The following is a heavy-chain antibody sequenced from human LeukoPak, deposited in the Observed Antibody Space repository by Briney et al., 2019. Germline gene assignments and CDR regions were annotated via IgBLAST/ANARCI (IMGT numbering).Heavy chain of an antibody. V-gene: IGHV4-34*01. Sequence: PSETLSLTCAVYGGSFSGYYWSWIRQPPGKGLEWIGEINHSGSTNYNPSLKSRVTISVDTSKNQFSLKLSSVTAADTAVYYCARGTTSYYDSSGYYLTRSYRRSYYFDYWGQGTLVTVSS. J-gene: IGHJ4*02. D-gene: IGHD3-22*01. CDR1: GGSFSGYY. CDR2: INHSGST. CDR3: ARGTTSYYDSSGYYLTRSYRRSYYFDY.